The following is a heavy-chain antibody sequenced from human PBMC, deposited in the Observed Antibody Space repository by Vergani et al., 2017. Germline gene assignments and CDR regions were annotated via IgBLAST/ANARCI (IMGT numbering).Heavy chain of an antibody. Sequence: QVQLVQSGAEVKKPGSSVKVSCKASGGTFSSYAISWVRQAPGQGLEWMGGIIPIFGTANYAQKFQGRVTITADESTSTPYMELSSLRSEDTAVYYCARDPCIAAAGSPETCPFDYWGQGTLVTVSS. CDR2: IIPIFGTA. D-gene: IGHD6-13*01. CDR1: GGTFSSYA. CDR3: ARDPCIAAAGSPETCPFDY. V-gene: IGHV1-69*12. J-gene: IGHJ4*02.